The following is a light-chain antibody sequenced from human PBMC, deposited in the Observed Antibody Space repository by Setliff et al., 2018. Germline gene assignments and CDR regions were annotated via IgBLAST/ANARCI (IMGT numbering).Light chain of an antibody. V-gene: IGLV2-23*02. CDR2: DVT. CDR1: SSDVGKYNL. CDR3: CSYASSTTFVV. Sequence: QSVLSQPASVSGSPGQSITTSCTGTSSDVGKYNLVSWYQQYPGKAPKLMIYDVTKRPSGVSNRFSGSKSDKTASLTISGLQAEDEADYYCCSYASSTTFVVFGGGTKVTVL. J-gene: IGLJ2*01.